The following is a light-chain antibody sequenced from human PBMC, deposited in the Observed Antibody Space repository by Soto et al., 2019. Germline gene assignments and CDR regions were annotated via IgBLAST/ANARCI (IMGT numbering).Light chain of an antibody. CDR3: QQYGSSRIT. CDR2: GAS. Sequence: EIVLTQSPATLSLSPGERATLSRRASQSVSSSYLAWYQQKPGQAPRLLIYGASSRATGIPDRFSGSGSGTDFTLTISRLEPEDFAVYYCQQYGSSRITFGQGTRLEIK. V-gene: IGKV3-20*01. CDR1: QSVSSSY. J-gene: IGKJ5*01.